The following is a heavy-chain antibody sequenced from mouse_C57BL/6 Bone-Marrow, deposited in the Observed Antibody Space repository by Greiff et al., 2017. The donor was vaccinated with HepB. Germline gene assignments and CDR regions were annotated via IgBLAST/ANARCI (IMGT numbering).Heavy chain of an antibody. V-gene: IGHV1-39*01. Sequence: VQLQQPGAELVKPGASVKMSCKASGYSFTDYNMNWVKQSNGKSLEWIGVINPNYGTTSYNQKFKGKATLTVDQSSSTAYMQLNSLTSEDSAVYYCARSYYYGSSGYAMDYWGQGTSVTVSS. CDR2: INPNYGTT. J-gene: IGHJ4*01. CDR3: ARSYYYGSSGYAMDY. D-gene: IGHD1-1*01. CDR1: GYSFTDYN.